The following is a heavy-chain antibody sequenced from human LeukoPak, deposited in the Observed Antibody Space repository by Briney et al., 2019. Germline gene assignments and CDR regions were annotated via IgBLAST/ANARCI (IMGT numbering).Heavy chain of an antibody. D-gene: IGHD3-22*01. J-gene: IGHJ4*02. V-gene: IGHV3-53*01. Sequence: GGSLRLSCAASGFTVSSNFMSWVRQAPGKGLECVSVIYSGGTIYYADSVKGRFTISRDNAENSLYLQMNSLRAEDTALYYCARVGAASDSSGKGQLPAHFDYWGQGTLVTVFS. CDR3: ARVGAASDSSGKGQLPAHFDY. CDR1: GFTVSSNF. CDR2: IYSGGTI.